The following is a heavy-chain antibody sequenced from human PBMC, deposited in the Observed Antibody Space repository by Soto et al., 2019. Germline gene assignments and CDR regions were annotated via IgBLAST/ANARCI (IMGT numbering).Heavy chain of an antibody. CDR1: GFTFSGSA. V-gene: IGHV3-73*01. CDR3: TRTIGTIFGLVIRHHYYYYYYMDV. J-gene: IGHJ6*03. Sequence: GGSLRLSCAASGFTFSGSAMHWVRQASGKGLEWVGRIRSKANSYATAYAASVKGRFTISRDDSKNTAYLQMNSLKTEDTAVYYCTRTIGTIFGLVIRHHYYYYYYMDVWGKGTTVTVSS. D-gene: IGHD3-3*01. CDR2: IRSKANSYAT.